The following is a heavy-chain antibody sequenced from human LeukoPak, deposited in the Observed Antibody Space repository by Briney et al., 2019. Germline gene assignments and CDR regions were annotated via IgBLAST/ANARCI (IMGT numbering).Heavy chain of an antibody. D-gene: IGHD1-14*01. CDR1: GGSISSDNYY. J-gene: IGHJ4*02. V-gene: IGHV4-39*07. CDR2: IYYSGTT. CDR3: ARDGRFPPEVLPRYFDS. Sequence: SETLSLTCTVSGGSISSDNYYWGWIRQPPGKGLEWIGSIYYSGTTYYNPSLKSRVTISVDTSKNQFSLKLSSVTAADTAVYYCARDGRFPPEVLPRYFDSWGQGTLVTVSS.